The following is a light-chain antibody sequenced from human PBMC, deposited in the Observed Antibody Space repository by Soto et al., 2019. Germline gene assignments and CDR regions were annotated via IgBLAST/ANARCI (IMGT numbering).Light chain of an antibody. J-gene: IGKJ3*01. CDR3: QQYGNPPPT. CDR2: DAS. Sequence: DIQMTQSPSSLSASVGDRVTITCQASQDISNYLNWYQQKPGKAPKLLIYDASNWETGVPSRFSGSGSGTDFTFTISSLQPEDIATYYCQQYGNPPPTFGPGTKVDIK. V-gene: IGKV1-33*01. CDR1: QDISNY.